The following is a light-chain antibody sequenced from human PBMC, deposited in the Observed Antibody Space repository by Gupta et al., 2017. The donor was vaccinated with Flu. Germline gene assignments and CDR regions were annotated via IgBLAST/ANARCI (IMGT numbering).Light chain of an antibody. CDR3: QSYDSSLSDSVV. CDR2: ANS. J-gene: IGLJ2*01. CDR1: SSNIGAGYD. Sequence: QSVLTQPPSVSGAPGQRVTFSCPGSSSNIGAGYDVHWYQQLPGTAPKLLMFANSNRPSGVPDRFSGSKSGTSASLAITGLQAEDEADYYCQSYDSSLSDSVVFGGGTKLTVL. V-gene: IGLV1-40*01.